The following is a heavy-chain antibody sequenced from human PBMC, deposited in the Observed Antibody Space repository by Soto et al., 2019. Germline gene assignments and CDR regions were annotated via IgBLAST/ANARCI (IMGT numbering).Heavy chain of an antibody. CDR1: GGSFSGYY. D-gene: IGHD4-17*01. Sequence: SQTLSLTCAVYGGSFSGYYWSWIRQPPGKGLEWIGEINHSGSTNYNPSLKSRVTISVDTSKNQFSLKLSSVTAADTAVYYCASTTTVKYYYYYYMDVWGKGTTVTVSS. CDR3: ASTTTVKYYYYYYMDV. J-gene: IGHJ6*03. V-gene: IGHV4-34*01. CDR2: INHSGST.